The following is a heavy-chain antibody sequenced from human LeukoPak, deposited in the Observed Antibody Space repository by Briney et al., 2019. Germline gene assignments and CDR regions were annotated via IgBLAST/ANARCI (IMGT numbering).Heavy chain of an antibody. CDR2: IIPIFGTA. Sequence: SVKVSCKASGGTFSSYAISWARQAPGQGLEWMGRIIPIFGTANYAQKFQGRVTITTDESTSTAYMELSSLRSEDTAVYYCARAGYCSGGSCYYPDWGQGTLVTVSS. V-gene: IGHV1-69*05. CDR1: GGTFSSYA. D-gene: IGHD2-15*01. CDR3: ARAGYCSGGSCYYPD. J-gene: IGHJ4*02.